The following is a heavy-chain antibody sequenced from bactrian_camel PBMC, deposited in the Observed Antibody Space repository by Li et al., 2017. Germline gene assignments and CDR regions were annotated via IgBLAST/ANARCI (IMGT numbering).Heavy chain of an antibody. D-gene: IGHD6*01. CDR1: GRTYNDHC. Sequence: HVQLVESGGNAVQTGGSLRLSCVASGRTYNDHCMAWFRQTPGKEREAVASICRNDGSTEYADSVKGRFTISEEMDQEEERSGKNMMFVQMDSLKPEDTAMYYCAAGQGGWFGGPWSGVAQYDYWGQGTQVTVS. CDR3: AAGQGGWFGGPWSGVAQYDY. J-gene: IGHJ4*01. CDR2: ICRNDGST. V-gene: IGHV3-3*01.